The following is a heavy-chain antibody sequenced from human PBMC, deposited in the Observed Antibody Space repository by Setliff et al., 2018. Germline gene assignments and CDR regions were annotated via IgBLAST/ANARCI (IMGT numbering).Heavy chain of an antibody. J-gene: IGHJ5*02. Sequence: ASVKVSCKASGYTFTINHLYCVRQALEQGLECMGWIDPNSGVTHYGQKFQGRVTMTRDTSINTAYMELSSLTSDDAAFYYCVRSGKFGMRFWFDQWGQGTLVTAPQ. CDR2: IDPNSGVT. CDR1: GYTFTINH. D-gene: IGHD1-26*01. V-gene: IGHV1-2*02. CDR3: VRSGKFGMRFWFDQ.